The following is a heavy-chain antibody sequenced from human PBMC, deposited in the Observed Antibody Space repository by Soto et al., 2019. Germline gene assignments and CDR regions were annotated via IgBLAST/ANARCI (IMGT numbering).Heavy chain of an antibody. CDR1: GFPFNGSA. V-gene: IGHV3-73*02. CDR3: AGDFYYNMDV. Sequence: EVQLVESGGGLVHPGGSLKLSCAASGFPFNGSAMHWVRQASGKGLEWVGRIRSKPNTYATAYAASLKGRFTISRDDSTNTAYLQMNSLKTEDTAVYYCAGDFYYNMDVWGQGTTVTVSS. J-gene: IGHJ6*02. CDR2: IRSKPNTYAT.